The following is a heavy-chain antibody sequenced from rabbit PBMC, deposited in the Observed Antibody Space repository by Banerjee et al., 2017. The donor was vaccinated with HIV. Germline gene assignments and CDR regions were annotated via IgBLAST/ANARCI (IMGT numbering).Heavy chain of an antibody. CDR2: INGGTNYI. Sequence: QSLEESGGDLVQPEGSLTLTCKASGFDFSRSYYMCWVRQAPGKGPEWIACINGGTNYIGYATWAKGRFTISKTSTTVTLQMTSLTAADTATYFCARSDWSYGYAFDPWGPGTLVTVS. J-gene: IGHJ2*01. V-gene: IGHV1S40*01. D-gene: IGHD6-1*01. CDR1: GFDFSRSYY. CDR3: ARSDWSYGYAFDP.